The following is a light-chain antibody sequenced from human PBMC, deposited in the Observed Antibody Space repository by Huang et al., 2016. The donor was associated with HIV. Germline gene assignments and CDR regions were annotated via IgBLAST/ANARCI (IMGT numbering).Light chain of an antibody. CDR1: QSVYASSTSKNY. CDR3: QQYYSSPQT. V-gene: IGKV4-1*01. Sequence: DIIMSQSPDSLTVSLGERATLNCRSSQSVYASSTSKNYMAWFQQKPGQPPRLLLFWASSREVGVPDRFSGSGSETHFTLTIANVQPEDAAIYYCQQYYSSPQTFGQGTRV. CDR2: WAS. J-gene: IGKJ1*01.